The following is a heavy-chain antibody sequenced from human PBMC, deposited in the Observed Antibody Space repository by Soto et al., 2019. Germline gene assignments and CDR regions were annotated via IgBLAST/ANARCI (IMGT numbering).Heavy chain of an antibody. CDR3: AGSPGDYYDSSGYPFDY. J-gene: IGHJ4*02. V-gene: IGHV4-59*01. CDR2: IYYSGST. Sequence: SETLSLTCTVSSSPINSRYYWGWIRQTPGKGLEWIGYIYYSGSTNYNPSLKGRVTISVDTSKNQFSLKLSSVTAADTAVYYCAGSPGDYYDSSGYPFDYWGQGTLVTVSS. CDR1: SSPINSRYY. D-gene: IGHD3-22*01.